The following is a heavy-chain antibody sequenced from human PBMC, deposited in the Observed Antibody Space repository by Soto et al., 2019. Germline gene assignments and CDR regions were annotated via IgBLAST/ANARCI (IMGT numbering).Heavy chain of an antibody. CDR3: ARGDATKIVVTTDYGMDV. J-gene: IGHJ6*02. V-gene: IGHV1-69*12. CDR2: IIPVFGTA. Sequence: QVQLVQSGAEVKKPGSSVRVSCKASGGTLRNYGISWVRQAPGQGLEWMGGIIPVFGTANYAQKFQGRVTMTADESTSTVYMDVTSLRSEDTAVYYCARGDATKIVVTTDYGMDVWGQGTTVTVSS. CDR1: GGTLRNYG. D-gene: IGHD4-17*01.